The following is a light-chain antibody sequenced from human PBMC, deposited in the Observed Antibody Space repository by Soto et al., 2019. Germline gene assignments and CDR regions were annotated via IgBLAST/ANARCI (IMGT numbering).Light chain of an antibody. CDR3: QQRSNWPPT. Sequence: EIVLTQSPATLSLSPGDRATLSCRASHSVSRSLAWYQQKPGQAPRLLIYDASDRATGIPARFSGSGSGTDFTLTISSLEPEDFASYYCQQRSNWPPTFGPGTRLEIK. V-gene: IGKV3-11*01. J-gene: IGKJ5*01. CDR1: HSVSRS. CDR2: DAS.